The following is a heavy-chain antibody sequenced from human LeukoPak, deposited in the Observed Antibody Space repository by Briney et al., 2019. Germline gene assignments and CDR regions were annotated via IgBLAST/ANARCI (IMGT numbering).Heavy chain of an antibody. CDR2: IWYDGSNK. V-gene: IGHV3-33*06. D-gene: IGHD6-13*01. Sequence: PGRSLRLSCAASGFTFSSYGMHWVRQAPGKGLEWVAVIWYDGSNKYYADSVEGRFTISRDNSKNTRYLQMNSLRAEDTAVYYCAKDRDRVAAAGLFDNWGQGTLVTVSS. J-gene: IGHJ4*02. CDR3: AKDRDRVAAAGLFDN. CDR1: GFTFSSYG.